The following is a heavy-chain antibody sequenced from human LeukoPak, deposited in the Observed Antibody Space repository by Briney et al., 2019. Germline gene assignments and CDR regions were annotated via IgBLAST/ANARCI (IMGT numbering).Heavy chain of an antibody. CDR3: ANARAGWGFRLYYYGMDV. Sequence: GGSLSFSGAASGFTFSSNAMGWARQAPGKGLKWASAISGSGGSTYYADSVKGRFTISRDNSKNTLYLQMNSLRAEDTAVYYCANARAGWGFRLYYYGMDVWGQGTTVTVSS. J-gene: IGHJ6*02. CDR2: ISGSGGST. CDR1: GFTFSSNA. D-gene: IGHD6-13*01. V-gene: IGHV3-23*01.